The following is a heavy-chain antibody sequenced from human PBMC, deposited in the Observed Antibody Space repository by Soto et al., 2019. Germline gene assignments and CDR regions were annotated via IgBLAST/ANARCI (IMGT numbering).Heavy chain of an antibody. V-gene: IGHV1-69*02. D-gene: IGHD5-18*01. CDR3: GNNYGHFDY. Sequence: QVQLVQSGAEVKKPGSSVKVSCKASGGTFSSYTINWVRQAPGQGLEWMGRIIPILGIANYAQKFQGRVTITADKSTSTAYMELRSLRSEDTAVYYCGNNYGHFDYWGQGTLVTVSS. CDR2: IIPILGIA. J-gene: IGHJ4*02. CDR1: GGTFSSYT.